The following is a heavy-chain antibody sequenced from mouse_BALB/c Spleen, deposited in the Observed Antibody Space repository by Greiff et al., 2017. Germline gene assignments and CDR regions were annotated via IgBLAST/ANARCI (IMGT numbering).Heavy chain of an antibody. V-gene: IGHV1-80*01. Sequence: VQLQESGAELVRPGSSVKISCKASGYAFSSYWMNWVKQRPGQGLEWIGQIYPGDGDTNYNGKFKGKATLTADKSSSTAYMQLSSLTSEDSAVYFCARSSTMITGGDYWGQGTTLTVSS. CDR2: IYPGDGDT. D-gene: IGHD2-4*01. J-gene: IGHJ2*01. CDR1: GYAFSSYW. CDR3: ARSSTMITGGDY.